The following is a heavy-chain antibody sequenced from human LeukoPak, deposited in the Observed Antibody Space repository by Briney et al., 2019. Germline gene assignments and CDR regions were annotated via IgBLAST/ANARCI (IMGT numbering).Heavy chain of an antibody. V-gene: IGHV3-21*01. CDR3: ARDMNLGY. D-gene: IGHD1-14*01. J-gene: IGHJ4*02. CDR2: ISHSSRNT. CDR1: GFTFSIYS. Sequence: GGSLRLSCAASGFTFSIYSMSWVCQAPGKGLEWVSSISHSSRNTYYADSVKGRFTISRDNAKNSLYLQMNSLRAEDTAVYYCARDMNLGYWGQGTLVTVSS.